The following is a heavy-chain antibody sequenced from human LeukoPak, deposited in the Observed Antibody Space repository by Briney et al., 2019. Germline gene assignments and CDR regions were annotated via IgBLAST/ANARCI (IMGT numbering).Heavy chain of an antibody. CDR2: IYGGDT. V-gene: IGHV3-53*01. CDR1: GFTVSNNY. CDR3: ARVTRYRSGWFDY. Sequence: GGSLRLSCAGSGFTVSNNYMSWVRQAPGKGLEWVSLIYGGDTYYSDSVRGRFTISRDNSKNMVYLQMNSLRAEDAAIYYCARVTRYRSGWFDYWGQGTLVTVSS. D-gene: IGHD6-19*01. J-gene: IGHJ4*02.